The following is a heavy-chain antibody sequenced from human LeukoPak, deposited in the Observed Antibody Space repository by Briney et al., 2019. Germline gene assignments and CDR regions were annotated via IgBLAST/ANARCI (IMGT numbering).Heavy chain of an antibody. D-gene: IGHD1-26*01. CDR1: GFTVSSNY. CDR2: IYSGGST. V-gene: IGHV3-66*01. Sequence: GGSLRLSCAASGFTVSSNYMSWVRQAPGKGLEWVSVIYSGGSTYYADSVKGRFTISRDNPKNTLYLQMNSLRAEDTAVYYCARDRGYSGSYSGAFDIWGQGTMVTVSS. J-gene: IGHJ3*02. CDR3: ARDRGYSGSYSGAFDI.